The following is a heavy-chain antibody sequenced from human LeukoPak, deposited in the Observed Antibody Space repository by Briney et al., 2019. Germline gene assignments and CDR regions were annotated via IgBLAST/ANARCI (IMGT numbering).Heavy chain of an antibody. CDR3: ARSLFGDYDSSGYYVGPQDY. Sequence: GGSLRLSCAASGFTFSSYAMHWVRQAPGKGLEWVAVISYDGSNKYYADSVKGRFTISRDNSKKTLYLQMNSLRAEDTAVYYCARSLFGDYDSSGYYVGPQDYWGQGTLVTVSS. CDR1: GFTFSSYA. J-gene: IGHJ4*02. CDR2: ISYDGSNK. V-gene: IGHV3-30*04. D-gene: IGHD3-22*01.